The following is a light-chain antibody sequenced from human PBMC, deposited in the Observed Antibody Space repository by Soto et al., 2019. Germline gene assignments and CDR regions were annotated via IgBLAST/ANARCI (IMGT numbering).Light chain of an antibody. CDR2: GAS. CDR3: QQYNDWPQT. V-gene: IGKV3-15*01. J-gene: IGKJ1*01. CDR1: QSISNT. Sequence: EIVITQFPATLSVSPGERATLSCRASQSISNTLAWYQQRPGQAPRLLIYGASTRATGIPARFSGSGSGIEFTLTISSLQPEDFAVYYCQQYNDWPQTFGQGTKVDIK.